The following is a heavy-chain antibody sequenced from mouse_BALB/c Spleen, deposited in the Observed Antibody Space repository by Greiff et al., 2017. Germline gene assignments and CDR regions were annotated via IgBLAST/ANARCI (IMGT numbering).Heavy chain of an antibody. J-gene: IGHJ3*01. CDR1: GFSLTSYG. Sequence: VQLQESGPGLVAPSQSLSITCTVSGFSLTSYGVHWVRQPPGKGLEWLGVIWAGGSTNYNSALMSRLSISKDNSKSQVFLKMNSLQTDDTAMYYCARDRNYYGSRGDWFAYWGQGTLVTVSA. CDR3: ARDRNYYGSRGDWFAY. CDR2: IWAGGST. D-gene: IGHD1-1*01. V-gene: IGHV2-9*02.